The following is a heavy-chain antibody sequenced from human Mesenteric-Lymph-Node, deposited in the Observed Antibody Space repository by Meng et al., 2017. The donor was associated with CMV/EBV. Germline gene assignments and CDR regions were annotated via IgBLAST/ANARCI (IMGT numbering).Heavy chain of an antibody. CDR1: GFSISSGYY. CDR3: EEGIRDFDSQNWFDP. D-gene: IGHD3-9*01. J-gene: IGHJ5*02. Sequence: SETLSLTCTVSGFSISSGYYWGWIRQPPGKGLEWIGSIYHSGSTYYNPSLKSRVTMSVDTSKNQFSLKLSSVTAADTVFFHAEEGIRDFDSQNWFDPWGQGPRSPSPQ. V-gene: IGHV4-38-2*02. CDR2: IYHSGST.